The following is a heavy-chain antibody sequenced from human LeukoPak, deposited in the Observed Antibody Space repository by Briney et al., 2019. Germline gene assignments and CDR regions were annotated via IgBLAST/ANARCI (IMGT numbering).Heavy chain of an antibody. D-gene: IGHD3-22*01. CDR3: ARVADDSSGYYYFDY. V-gene: IGHV1-69*05. CDR1: GGTFSSYA. J-gene: IGHJ4*02. CDR2: IIPIFGTA. Sequence: AVRVSCKASGGTFSSYAISWVRQAPGQGLEWMGGIIPIFGTANYAQIFQGRVTITTDESTRTAYMELSSLRSEDTAVYYCARVADDSSGYYYFDYWGQGTLVTVSS.